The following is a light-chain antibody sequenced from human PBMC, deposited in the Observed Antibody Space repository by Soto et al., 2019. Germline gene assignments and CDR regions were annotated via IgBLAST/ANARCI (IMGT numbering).Light chain of an antibody. J-gene: IGKJ1*01. CDR1: QSVSSN. V-gene: IGKV3-15*01. CDR3: QHYNNWLSWT. CDR2: DAS. Sequence: EIVITQSPATLSVSPGERATLSCSASQSVSSNLAWYQQKPGQAPRLLIYDASTRATGVPARFSGSGSGTEFTLTISSLQSEDSAVYYCQHYNNWLSWTFGQGTKVDIK.